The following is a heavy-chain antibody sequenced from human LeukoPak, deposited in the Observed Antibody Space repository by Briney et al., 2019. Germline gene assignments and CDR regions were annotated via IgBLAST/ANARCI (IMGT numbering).Heavy chain of an antibody. J-gene: IGHJ4*02. CDR2: IKTDGSGV. CDR3: GRDLVYGSGSLDN. Sequence: GGSLRLSCAASGFSFSSYWMHWVRQVPGKGLVWVSRIKTDGSGVNYADSVTGRFTISRDNVKNTLFLQMNSLRVEDTAVYYCGRDLVYGSGSLDNWGQGTLVTVSS. V-gene: IGHV3-74*01. D-gene: IGHD3-10*01. CDR1: GFSFSSYW.